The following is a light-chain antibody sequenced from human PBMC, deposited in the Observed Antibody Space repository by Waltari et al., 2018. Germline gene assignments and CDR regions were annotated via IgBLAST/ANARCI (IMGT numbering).Light chain of an antibody. J-gene: IGLJ2*01. CDR2: DVS. V-gene: IGLV2-14*03. CDR1: SSSVGAYHY. Sequence: QSALTQPASVSGSPGQSIPISCPGSSSSVGAYHYVSWYQHHPGKAPQLIISDVSDRPSGVSDRFSGSKSGNTASLSISGLRADDEANYYCSSYTSVNTVVFGGGTKVTVL. CDR3: SSYTSVNTVV.